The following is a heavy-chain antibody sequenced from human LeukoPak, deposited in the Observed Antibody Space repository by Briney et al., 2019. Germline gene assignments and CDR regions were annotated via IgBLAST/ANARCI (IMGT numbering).Heavy chain of an antibody. CDR2: ISGSGGST. V-gene: IGHV3-23*01. J-gene: IGHJ4*02. CDR3: AKGAVAGPLGLTDY. CDR1: GFTFSSYA. D-gene: IGHD6-19*01. Sequence: GGSLRLSCAASGFTFSSYAMSWVRQAPGKGLEWVSAISGSGGSTYYADSVKGRFAISRDNSKNTLYLQMNSLRAEDTAVYYCAKGAVAGPLGLTDYWGQGTLVTVSS.